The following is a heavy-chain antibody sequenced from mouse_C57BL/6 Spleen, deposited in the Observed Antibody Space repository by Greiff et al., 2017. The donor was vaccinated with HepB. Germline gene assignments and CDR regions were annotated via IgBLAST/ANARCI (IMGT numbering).Heavy chain of an antibody. V-gene: IGHV1-50*01. CDR1: GYTFTSYW. CDR2: IDPSDSYT. D-gene: IGHD1-1*02. J-gene: IGHJ2*01. CDR3: ARRWEGDY. Sequence: QVQLQQSGAELVKPGASVKLSCKASGYTFTSYWMQWVKQRPGQGLEWIGEIDPSDSYTNYNQKFKGKATLTVDTSSSTAYMQLSSLTSEDSAVYYCARRWEGDYWGQGTTLTVSS.